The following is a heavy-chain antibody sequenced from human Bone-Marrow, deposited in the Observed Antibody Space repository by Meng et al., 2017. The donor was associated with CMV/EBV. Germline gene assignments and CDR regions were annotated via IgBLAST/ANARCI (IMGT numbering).Heavy chain of an antibody. J-gene: IGHJ6*02. V-gene: IGHV3-23*01. CDR3: AKDPPKVGATRGAYYYGMDV. D-gene: IGHD1-26*01. Sequence: GESLKISCAASGFTFSSYAMSWVRQAPGKGLEWVSAISGSGGSTYYADSVKGRFTISRDNSKNTLYLQTNSLRAEDTAVYYCAKDPPKVGATRGAYYYGMDVWGQGTTVTVSS. CDR1: GFTFSSYA. CDR2: ISGSGGST.